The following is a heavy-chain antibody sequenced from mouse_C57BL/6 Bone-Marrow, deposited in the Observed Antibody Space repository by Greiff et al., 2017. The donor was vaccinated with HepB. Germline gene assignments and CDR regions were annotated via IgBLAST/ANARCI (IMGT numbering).Heavy chain of an antibody. V-gene: IGHV1-82*01. CDR1: GYAFSSSW. CDR3: ARSIYYDYVCWYFDV. CDR2: IYPGDGDT. Sequence: QVQLQQSGPELVKPGASVKISCKASGYAFSSSWMNWVKQRPGKGLEWIGRIYPGDGDTNYNGKFKGKATLTADKSSSTAYMQLSSLTSEDSAVYCCARSIYYDYVCWYFDVWGTGTTVTVSS. J-gene: IGHJ1*03. D-gene: IGHD2-4*01.